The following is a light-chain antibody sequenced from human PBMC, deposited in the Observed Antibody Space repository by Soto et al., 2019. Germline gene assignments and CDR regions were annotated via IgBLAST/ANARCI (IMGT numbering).Light chain of an antibody. CDR1: QSINSNY. J-gene: IGKJ5*01. V-gene: IGKV3D-20*01. CDR2: DTS. Sequence: EIVLTQSPATLSLSPGERATLSCGASQSINSNYLAWYQQKPGLAPRLVIYDTSRRASGIPDRLTGSGSGTDFTLTISRLEPEDSAIYYCQQYGSSPTFVQGTRLEIK. CDR3: QQYGSSPT.